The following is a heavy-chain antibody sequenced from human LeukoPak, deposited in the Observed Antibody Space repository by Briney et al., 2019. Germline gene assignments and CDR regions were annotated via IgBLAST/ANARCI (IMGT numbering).Heavy chain of an antibody. D-gene: IGHD2-15*01. CDR1: GFTFSNYD. CDR3: AKWGCSGGSCYPFDY. Sequence: PGGSLRLSCAGSGFTFSNYDMNWVRQAPGKGLEWVSSISRSGSYINYADSVKGRFTISRDNSKNTLYLQMNSLRAEDTAVYYCAKWGCSGGSCYPFDYWGQGTLVTVSS. J-gene: IGHJ4*02. V-gene: IGHV3-23*01. CDR2: ISRSGSYI.